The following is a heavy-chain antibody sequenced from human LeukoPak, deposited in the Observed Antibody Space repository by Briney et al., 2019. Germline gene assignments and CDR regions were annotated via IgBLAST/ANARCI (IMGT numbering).Heavy chain of an antibody. J-gene: IGHJ4*02. Sequence: GGSLRLSCVVSGFTFSSCATSWVRQAPGKGLEWVSGISASSGSTSYADSVKGRFTISRDNSKNTLFLQMNSLRAEDTAVYYCAKSVGVSSWYYFDYWGQGTLVTVSS. CDR2: ISASSGST. V-gene: IGHV3-23*01. CDR1: GFTFSSCA. CDR3: AKSVGVSSWYYFDY. D-gene: IGHD6-13*01.